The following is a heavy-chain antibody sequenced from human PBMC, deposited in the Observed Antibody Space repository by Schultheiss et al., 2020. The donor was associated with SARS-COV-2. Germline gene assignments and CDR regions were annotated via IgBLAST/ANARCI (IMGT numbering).Heavy chain of an antibody. V-gene: IGHV3-21*01. D-gene: IGHD2-15*01. J-gene: IGHJ3*02. CDR3: ARDRETVLGYCSGGSCYSDAFDI. CDR2: ISSSSSYI. Sequence: GESLKISCAASGFTFSSYSMNWVRQAPGKGLEWVSSISSSSSYIYYADSVKGRFTISRDNAKNSLYLQMNSLRAEDTAVYYCARDRETVLGYCSGGSCYSDAFDIWSQGTMVTVSS. CDR1: GFTFSSYS.